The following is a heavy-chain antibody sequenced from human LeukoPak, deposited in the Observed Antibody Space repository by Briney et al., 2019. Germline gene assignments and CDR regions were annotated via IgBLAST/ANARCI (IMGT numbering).Heavy chain of an antibody. CDR2: IYHSGST. Sequence: SETLSLTCTVSGGSISSSSYYWGWIRQPPGKGLEWIGSIYHSGSTYYNPSLKSRVTISVDTSKNQFSLKLSSVTAADTAVYYCAREGQYYYGSGDYWGQGTLVTVSS. J-gene: IGHJ4*02. CDR1: GGSISSSSYY. D-gene: IGHD3-10*01. CDR3: AREGQYYYGSGDY. V-gene: IGHV4-39*07.